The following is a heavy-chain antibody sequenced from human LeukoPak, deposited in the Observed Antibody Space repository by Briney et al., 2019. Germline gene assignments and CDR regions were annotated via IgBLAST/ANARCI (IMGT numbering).Heavy chain of an antibody. Sequence: PSETLSLTCTVSGASISNYYWSWIRQPPGKGLEWIGYIFYSGSTHCDPSLKSRVTISLDTSKNQFSLKLSSVTAADTAVYYCARHPLGYCSSTSCYGDWFDPWGQGTLVTVSS. CDR3: ARHPLGYCSSTSCYGDWFDP. J-gene: IGHJ5*02. D-gene: IGHD2-2*01. V-gene: IGHV4-59*08. CDR2: IFYSGST. CDR1: GASISNYY.